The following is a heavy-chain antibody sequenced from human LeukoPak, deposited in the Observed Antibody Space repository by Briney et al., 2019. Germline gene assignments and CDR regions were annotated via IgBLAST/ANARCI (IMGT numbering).Heavy chain of an antibody. D-gene: IGHD6-13*01. CDR2: INHDGSA. J-gene: IGHJ4*02. V-gene: IGHV4-34*01. CDR3: AGLHIAAAGTLNY. CDR1: GGSFNAYL. Sequence: SETLSLTCAVSGGSFNAYLWTWIRQFPGKGLEWVGEINHDGSATYNPSLKSRVTISIDASRNQFSLKLTAMTAADTAVYYCAGLHIAAAGTLNYWGQGTLVTVSS.